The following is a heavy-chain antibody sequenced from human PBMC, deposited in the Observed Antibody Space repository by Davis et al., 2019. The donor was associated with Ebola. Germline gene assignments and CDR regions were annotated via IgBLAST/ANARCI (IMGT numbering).Heavy chain of an antibody. J-gene: IGHJ4*02. CDR1: GFTVSSNY. CDR2: IYSGGST. D-gene: IGHD2-21*02. Sequence: GESLKISCAASGFTVSSNYMSWVRQAPGKGLERVSIIYSGGSTYYADSVKGRFTISRDNSKTTLYLQMNSLRVEDTAVYYCAKGKVHGGGFDCCPLDYWGQGTLVTVSS. CDR3: AKGKVHGGGFDCCPLDY. V-gene: IGHV3-53*01.